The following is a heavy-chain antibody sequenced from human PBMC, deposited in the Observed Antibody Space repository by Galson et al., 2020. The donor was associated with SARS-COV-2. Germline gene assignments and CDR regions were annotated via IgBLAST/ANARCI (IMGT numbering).Heavy chain of an antibody. CDR2: ISWNSGSI. D-gene: IGHD5-12*01. J-gene: IGHJ5*02. Sequence: GGSLRLSCAASGFTFDDYAMHWVRQAPGKGLEWVSGISWNSGSIGYADSVKGRFTISRDNAKNSLYLQMNSLRAEDTALYYCAKDPSGYDHNWFDPWGQGTLVTVSS. CDR1: GFTFDDYA. V-gene: IGHV3-9*01. CDR3: AKDPSGYDHNWFDP.